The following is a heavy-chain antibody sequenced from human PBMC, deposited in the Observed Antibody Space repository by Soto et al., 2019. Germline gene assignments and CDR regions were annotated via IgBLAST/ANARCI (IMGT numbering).Heavy chain of an antibody. CDR1: GGSISSGDYY. Sequence: QVQLQESGPGLVKPSQTLSLTCTVSGGSISSGDYYWSWIRQPPGKGLEGIGYIYYSGSTYYNPSLKGRVTISVDTSKNQFCLKLSSVTAADTAVYYCAVTYGDYGHYYYCMDVWGQGTTVTVSS. CDR3: AVTYGDYGHYYYCMDV. CDR2: IYYSGST. D-gene: IGHD4-17*01. J-gene: IGHJ6*02. V-gene: IGHV4-30-4*01.